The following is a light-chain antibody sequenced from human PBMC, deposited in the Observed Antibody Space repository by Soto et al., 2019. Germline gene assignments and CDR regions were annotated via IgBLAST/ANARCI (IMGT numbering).Light chain of an antibody. CDR3: KQHGTSPWT. J-gene: IGKJ1*01. Sequence: EIVLTQSPGTLSLSPGERATLSCRASQSVSSSYLAWYQQKPGQAPRLLIYGASSRATGIPDRFSGSGSGTDFTLPISRLEPEDFAVYYCKQHGTSPWTFGQGTKVEIK. CDR2: GAS. V-gene: IGKV3-20*01. CDR1: QSVSSSY.